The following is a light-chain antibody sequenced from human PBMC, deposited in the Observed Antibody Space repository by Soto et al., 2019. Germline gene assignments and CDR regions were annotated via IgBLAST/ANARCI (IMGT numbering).Light chain of an antibody. CDR3: QKYNSAPLT. CDR2: AVS. V-gene: IGKV1-12*01. J-gene: IGKJ1*01. CDR1: QGINNW. Sequence: DIQMTQSPSSVSASVGDRVTVTCRASQGINNWLAWYQQKPEKAPELLIYAVSYLQSGVPSRFSGSGSGTDFTLTISSLQPEDVATYYCQKYNSAPLTFGQGTKVDIK.